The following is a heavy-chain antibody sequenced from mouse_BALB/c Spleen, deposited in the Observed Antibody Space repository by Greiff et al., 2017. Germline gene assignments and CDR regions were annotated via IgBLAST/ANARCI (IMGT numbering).Heavy chain of an antibody. CDR2: ISYDGSN. CDR1: GYSITSGYY. CDR3: ARGGPSYAMDY. Sequence: LQESGPGLVKPSQSLSLTCSVTGYSITSGYYWNWIRQFPGNKLEWMGYISYDGSNNYNPSLKNRISITRDTSKNQFFLKLNSVTTEDTATYYCARGGPSYAMDYWGQGTSVTVSS. V-gene: IGHV3-6*02. J-gene: IGHJ4*01. D-gene: IGHD3-3*01.